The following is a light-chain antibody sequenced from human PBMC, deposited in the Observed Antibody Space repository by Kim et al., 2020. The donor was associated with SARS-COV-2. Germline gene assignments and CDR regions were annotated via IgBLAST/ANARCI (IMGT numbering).Light chain of an antibody. CDR1: SLRSYY. J-gene: IGLJ2*01. Sequence: SSELTQDPAVSVALGQTVRITCQGDSLRSYYASWYQQKPGQAPVLVIYGKNNRPSGIPDRFSGSSSGNTASLTITVAQAEDEADYYCNSRDSRGNHVVFCAGAQLTV. CDR2: GKN. CDR3: NSRDSRGNHVV. V-gene: IGLV3-19*01.